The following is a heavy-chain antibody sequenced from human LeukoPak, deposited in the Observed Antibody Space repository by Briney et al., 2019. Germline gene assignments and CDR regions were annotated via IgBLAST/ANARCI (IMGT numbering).Heavy chain of an antibody. Sequence: SVKVSCKASGGTFSSYAISWVRQAPGQGLEWMGRIIPILGTANYAQKFQGRVTITADKSTSTAYMELSSLRSEDTAVYYCARDPSGSAAHYYYYYGMDVWGQGTTVTVSS. D-gene: IGHD1-26*01. CDR3: ARDPSGSAAHYYYYYGMDV. CDR2: IIPILGTA. V-gene: IGHV1-69*04. J-gene: IGHJ6*02. CDR1: GGTFSSYA.